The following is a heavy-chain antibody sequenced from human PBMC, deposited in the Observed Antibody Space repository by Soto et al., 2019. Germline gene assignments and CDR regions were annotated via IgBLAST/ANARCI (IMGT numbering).Heavy chain of an antibody. Sequence: SGPTLVNPTETLTLTCTVSGFSLSNARVGVSWIRQPPGKALEWLAHIFSSDEKSYSTSLKGRLTISKDTSKSQVVLTMTNMDPVDTATYYCARQGYCSSTSCVYDYWGQGTLVTVSS. CDR3: ARQGYCSSTSCVYDY. CDR2: IFSSDEK. CDR1: GFSLSNARVG. J-gene: IGHJ4*02. V-gene: IGHV2-26*01. D-gene: IGHD2-2*01.